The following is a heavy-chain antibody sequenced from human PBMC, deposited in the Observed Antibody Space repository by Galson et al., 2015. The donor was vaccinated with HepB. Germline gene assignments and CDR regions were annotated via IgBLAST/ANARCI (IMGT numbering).Heavy chain of an antibody. V-gene: IGHV3-15*01. CDR3: ATDVFFSTFWSWFDP. CDR1: GFPFNNAW. CDR2: IKSKTDGGTA. Sequence: SLRLSCAASGFPFNNAWMTWVRQAPGMGLEWVGRIKSKTDGGTADYAAPVKGRFTISRDDARNTLYLNMSRVKTDDTGVYYCATDVFFSTFWSWFDPWGQGTLVTVSS. D-gene: IGHD2-8*02. J-gene: IGHJ5*02.